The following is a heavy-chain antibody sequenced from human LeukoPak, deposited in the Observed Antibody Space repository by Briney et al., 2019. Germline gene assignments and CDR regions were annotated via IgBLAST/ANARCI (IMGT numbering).Heavy chain of an antibody. V-gene: IGHV4-59*08. Sequence: SETVSLTCTVSGGSISGYYWSWIRQPPGKGPEWIGYIYYSGSTNYNPSLKRRVTISVDTSKNQFSLKMNSVTAADTAVYYCARLASSGWSHCDYWGQGTLVTV. CDR1: GGSISGYY. D-gene: IGHD6-19*01. J-gene: IGHJ4*02. CDR3: ARLASSGWSHCDY. CDR2: IYYSGST.